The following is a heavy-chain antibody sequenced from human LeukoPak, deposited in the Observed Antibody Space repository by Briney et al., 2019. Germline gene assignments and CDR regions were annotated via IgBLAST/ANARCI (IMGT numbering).Heavy chain of an antibody. Sequence: GGSLRLSCAASGFTFSSYAMGWVRQAPGKGLEWVSAIGGSGGSTFYADSLKGRFTISRDNSKNTLYLQMNSLRAEDAAVYYCAKASGRWDYDYWGQGTLVTVSS. J-gene: IGHJ4*02. CDR1: GFTFSSYA. V-gene: IGHV3-23*01. CDR2: IGGSGGST. CDR3: AKASGRWDYDY. D-gene: IGHD4-23*01.